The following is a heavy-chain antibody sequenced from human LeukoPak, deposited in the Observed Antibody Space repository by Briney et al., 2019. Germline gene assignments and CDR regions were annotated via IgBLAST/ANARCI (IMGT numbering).Heavy chain of an antibody. V-gene: IGHV1-2*02. CDR2: INSNSGAR. J-gene: IGHJ4*02. CDR1: GYTFSGYY. CDR3: ARGRGGATTGFDH. D-gene: IGHD1-26*01. Sequence: GASVKVSCKASGYTFSGYYMHWVRQAPGQGLESMGWINSNSGARNYAPKFQGRVTLSRDNSISTAYMELSSLRSDDTAIYYCARGRGGATTGFDHWGQGTLATVSS.